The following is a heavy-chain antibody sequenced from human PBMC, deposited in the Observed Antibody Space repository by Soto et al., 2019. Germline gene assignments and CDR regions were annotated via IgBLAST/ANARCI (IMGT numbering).Heavy chain of an antibody. V-gene: IGHV3-64D*06. Sequence: GGSLRLSCSASGFTFSSYAMHWVRQAPGKGLEYVSAISSNGGSTYYADSVKGRFTISRDNSKNTLYLQMSSLRAEDTAVYYCVKDGTLDSSGYYRLWYLDYWGQGTLVTAPQ. CDR1: GFTFSSYA. D-gene: IGHD3-22*01. CDR2: ISSNGGST. CDR3: VKDGTLDSSGYYRLWYLDY. J-gene: IGHJ4*02.